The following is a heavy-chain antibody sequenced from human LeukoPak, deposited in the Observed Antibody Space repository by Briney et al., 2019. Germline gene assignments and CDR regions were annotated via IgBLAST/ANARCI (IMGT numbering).Heavy chain of an antibody. D-gene: IGHD6-13*01. CDR2: ISGDGSST. J-gene: IGHJ5*02. V-gene: IGHV3-74*01. Sequence: PGGSLRLSCAASGFTFSSYWMHWVRQTPGKGLVWVSRISGDGSSTTYAESVKGRFTISRDNAKNTLYLQMNTLRAEDTAVYYCARRYRNRQQLVRIVYNWFDPWGQGTLVAVSS. CDR1: GFTFSSYW. CDR3: ARRYRNRQQLVRIVYNWFDP.